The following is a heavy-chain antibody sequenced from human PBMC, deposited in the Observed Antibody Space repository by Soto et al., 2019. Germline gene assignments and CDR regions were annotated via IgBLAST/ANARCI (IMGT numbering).Heavy chain of an antibody. J-gene: IGHJ1*01. CDR2: IWYDGSNQ. D-gene: IGHD1-1*01. CDR3: VRDFMVMPGSAEFFQH. V-gene: IGHV3-33*01. Sequence: QVQLVESGGGVAQPGASLRLSCAASGFTFSDYGMHWVRQAPGKGLEWVAGIWYDGSNQQYAESVKGRFTISRDNSKNTLFLHMTSLRAEHMAVYYCVRDFMVMPGSAEFFQHWGQGTLVTVSS. CDR1: GFTFSDYG.